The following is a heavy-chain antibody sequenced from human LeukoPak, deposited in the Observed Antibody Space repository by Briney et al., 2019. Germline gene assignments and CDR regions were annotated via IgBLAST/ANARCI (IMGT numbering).Heavy chain of an antibody. V-gene: IGHV3-64*05. CDR2: ISNDGGST. CDR3: VKGGTSYSSSWYGFDY. D-gene: IGHD6-13*01. J-gene: IGHJ4*02. Sequence: PGGSLRLPCSASGFSFSNYAMHWVRQAPGKGLEYVSTISNDGGSTYYADSVKGRFTISRDNSKNTLYVQMSSLRLEDTAVYYCVKGGTSYSSSWYGFDYWGQGTLVTVSS. CDR1: GFSFSNYA.